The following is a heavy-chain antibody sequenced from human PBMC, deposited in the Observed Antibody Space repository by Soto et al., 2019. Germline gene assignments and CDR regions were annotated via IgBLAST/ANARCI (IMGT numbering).Heavy chain of an antibody. D-gene: IGHD3-22*01. CDR1: GFSLSNARMG. J-gene: IGHJ4*02. Sequence: SGPTLVNPTETLALTCTVSGFSLSNARMGVSWIRQPPGKALEWLAHIFSNDEKSYSTSLKSRLTISKDTSKSQVVLTMTKMDPVDTATYYCARIEVRNIGVDPYYFDYWSQGTLVTVSS. CDR3: ARIEVRNIGVDPYYFDY. V-gene: IGHV2-26*01. CDR2: IFSNDEK.